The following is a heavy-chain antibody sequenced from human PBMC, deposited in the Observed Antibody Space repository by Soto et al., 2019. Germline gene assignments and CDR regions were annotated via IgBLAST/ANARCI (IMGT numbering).Heavy chain of an antibody. D-gene: IGHD2-21*02. CDR2: IIPILGIA. V-gene: IGHV1-69*02. J-gene: IGHJ5*02. CDR1: GGTFSSYT. CDR3: ARGVVTLVPWFDP. Sequence: EASVKVSCKASGGTFSSYTISWVRQAPGQGLEWMGRIIPILGIANYAQKFQGRVTITADKSTSTAYMELSSLRSEDTAVYYCARGVVTLVPWFDPWGQGTLVTVSS.